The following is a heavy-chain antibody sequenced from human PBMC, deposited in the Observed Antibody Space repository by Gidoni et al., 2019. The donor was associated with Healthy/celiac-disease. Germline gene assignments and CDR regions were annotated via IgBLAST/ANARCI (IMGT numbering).Heavy chain of an antibody. J-gene: IGHJ4*02. D-gene: IGHD3-10*01. CDR3: AKGVGGSGNY. CDR1: GCTSRSYA. V-gene: IGHV3-23*01. Sequence: EVQLLVCGGGLVQRGGSLSLSGAASGCTSRSYAMSWVRQAPGKGLEWVSAISGSGGSTYYADSVKGRFTISRDNSKNTLYLQMNSRRAEDTAVYYCAKGVGGSGNYWGQGTLVTVSS. CDR2: ISGSGGST.